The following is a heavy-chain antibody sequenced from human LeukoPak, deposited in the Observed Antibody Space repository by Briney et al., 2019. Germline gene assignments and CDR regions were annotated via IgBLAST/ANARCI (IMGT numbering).Heavy chain of an antibody. J-gene: IGHJ3*01. D-gene: IGHD3-22*01. V-gene: IGHV3-21*01. CDR1: GFTFSSYS. CDR3: ARDQDSSGYCDY. CDR2: ISSSSSYI. Sequence: GGSLRLSCAASGFTFSSYSMNWVRQAPGKGLEWVSSISSSSSYIYYADSVKGRFTISRDNAKNSLYLQMNSLRAEDTAVYYCARDQDSSGYCDYWGQGTMVTVSS.